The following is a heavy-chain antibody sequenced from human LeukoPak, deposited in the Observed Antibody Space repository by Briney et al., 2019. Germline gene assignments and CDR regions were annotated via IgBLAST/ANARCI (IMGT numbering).Heavy chain of an antibody. D-gene: IGHD6-13*01. CDR1: GGSISSSSYY. J-gene: IGHJ3*02. CDR3: ARRTAAGSDAFDI. V-gene: IGHV4-39*01. Sequence: SKTLSLTCTVSGGSISSSSYYWDYIRQPPGKGLEWIGSIYYSGSTYYNPSLKSRLTISVDTSNNQFSLKLSSVTAADTAVYYCARRTAAGSDAFDIWGQGTMVTVSS. CDR2: IYYSGST.